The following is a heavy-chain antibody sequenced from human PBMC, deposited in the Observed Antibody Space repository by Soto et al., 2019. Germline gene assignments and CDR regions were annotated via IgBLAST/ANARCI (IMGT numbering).Heavy chain of an antibody. V-gene: IGHV4-59*01. D-gene: IGHD2-8*01. CDR2: IYYNGST. CDR3: DRHNDSYCTKGVSTALDYYYGMDV. J-gene: IGHJ6*04. CDR1: GGSISSYY. Sequence: PSETLSLTCTVSGGSISSYYWSWIRQPPGKGLEWIGYIYYNGSTNYNPSLKSRVTISVDTSKNQFSLKLSSVTAADTAVYYCDRHNDSYCTKGVSTALDYYYGMDVWGKGTTVTVSS.